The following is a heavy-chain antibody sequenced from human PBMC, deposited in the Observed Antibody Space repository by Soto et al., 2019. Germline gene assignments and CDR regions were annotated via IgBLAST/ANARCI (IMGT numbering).Heavy chain of an antibody. CDR2: ISAYNGNT. CDR3: ARDRDIVVVPAAISNYYYGMDV. CDR1: GYTFTSYG. Sequence: QVQLVQSGAEVKKPGASVKVSCKASGYTFTSYGISWVRQAPGQGLEWMGWISAYNGNTSYAQKLQGRVTMTTDTSTSTAYMELRSLKSDDTAVYYCARDRDIVVVPAAISNYYYGMDVWGQGTTVTVSS. D-gene: IGHD2-2*02. J-gene: IGHJ6*02. V-gene: IGHV1-18*04.